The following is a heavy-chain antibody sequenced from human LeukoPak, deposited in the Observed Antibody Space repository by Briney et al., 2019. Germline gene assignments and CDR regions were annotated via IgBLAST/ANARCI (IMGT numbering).Heavy chain of an antibody. D-gene: IGHD2-8*02. CDR3: ARHYCTGDNCYYFDY. J-gene: IGHJ4*02. V-gene: IGHV4-59*01. CDR1: DGSINYYY. CDR2: VYYIGNT. Sequence: SETLSLTCTVSDGSINYYYWSWIRQPPGKGLEWIGFVYYIGNTNYNPSLKSRVSLSVDTSKNQFSLRLNSVTAADTAVYYCARHYCTGDNCYYFDYWGQGTLVTVSS.